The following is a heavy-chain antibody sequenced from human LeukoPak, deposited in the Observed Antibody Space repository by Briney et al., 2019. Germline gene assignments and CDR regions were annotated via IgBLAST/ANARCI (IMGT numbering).Heavy chain of an antibody. Sequence: HPSETLSLTCTVSGGSIGSHYWSWIRQPPEKGLEWIGYIYYSGSTNYNPSLKSRVTISMDNSKNQLSLNLISVTAADTAIYFCATRHHSRTYMVPLDSWGQGTLVTVSS. CDR3: ATRHHSRTYMVPLDS. J-gene: IGHJ4*02. CDR2: IYYSGST. CDR1: GGSIGSHY. D-gene: IGHD3-10*01. V-gene: IGHV4-59*11.